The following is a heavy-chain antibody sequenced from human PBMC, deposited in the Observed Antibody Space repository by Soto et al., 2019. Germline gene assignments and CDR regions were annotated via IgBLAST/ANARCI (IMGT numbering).Heavy chain of an antibody. V-gene: IGHV1-8*01. Sequence: ASVKVSCKASGYTFTSYDINWVRQATGQGLEKMGWMNPNSGNTGYAQKFQGRVTMTRNTSISTAYMELSSLRSEDTAVYYCARGRRTYYYYYYGMDVWGQGTTVTVSS. CDR2: MNPNSGNT. CDR3: ARGRRTYYYYYYGMDV. CDR1: GYTFTSYD. J-gene: IGHJ6*02.